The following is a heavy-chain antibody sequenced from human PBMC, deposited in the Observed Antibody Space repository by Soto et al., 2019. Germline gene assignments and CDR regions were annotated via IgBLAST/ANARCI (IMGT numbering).Heavy chain of an antibody. D-gene: IGHD6-6*01. V-gene: IGHV1-69*06. J-gene: IGHJ6*02. CDR1: GGTFSSYA. Sequence: QVQLVQSGAEVKKPGSSVKVSCKASGGTFSSYAISWVRQAPGQGLEWMGGIIPIFGTANYAQKFQGRVTITADKSTRTAYMELSSLRSEDTAVYYCARDLIAARRDYYYGMDVWGQGTTVTVSS. CDR3: ARDLIAARRDYYYGMDV. CDR2: IIPIFGTA.